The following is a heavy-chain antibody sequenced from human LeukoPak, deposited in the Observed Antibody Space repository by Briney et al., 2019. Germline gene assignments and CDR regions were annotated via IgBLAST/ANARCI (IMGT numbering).Heavy chain of an antibody. CDR3: ARDGQLEPYYFDY. V-gene: IGHV3-48*04. J-gene: IGHJ4*02. CDR2: ISSSSTI. Sequence: GGCLRLSCAASGFTFSSYSMNWVRQAPGKGLEWVSYISSSSTIYYADSVKGRFTISRDNAKNSLYLQMNSLRAEDTAVYYCARDGQLEPYYFDYWGQGTLVTVSS. CDR1: GFTFSSYS. D-gene: IGHD1-1*01.